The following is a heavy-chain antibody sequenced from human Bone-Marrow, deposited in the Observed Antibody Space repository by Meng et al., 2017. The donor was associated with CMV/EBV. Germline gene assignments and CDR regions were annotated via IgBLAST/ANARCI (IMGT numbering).Heavy chain of an antibody. CDR2: IRSKANSYAT. Sequence: GESLKISCAASGFTFSGSAMHWVRQASGKGLEWVGRIRSKANSYATAYAASVKGRFTISRDDSKNTAYLQMNSLKTEDTAVYYCTRGPEDYWGQGTLVAASS. D-gene: IGHD1-14*01. J-gene: IGHJ4*02. CDR3: TRGPEDY. CDR1: GFTFSGSA. V-gene: IGHV3-73*01.